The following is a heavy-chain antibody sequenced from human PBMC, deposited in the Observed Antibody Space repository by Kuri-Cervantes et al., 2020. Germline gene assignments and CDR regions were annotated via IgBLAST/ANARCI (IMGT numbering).Heavy chain of an antibody. J-gene: IGHJ4*02. CDR2: ISGSGGST. Sequence: GESLKISCAASGFTFSSYAMSWVRQAPGKGLEWVSAISGSGGSTYYADSVKGRFTISRDNSKNTLYLQMNSLRAEDTAVYYCASHIAVARMVDYWGQGTLVTVSS. CDR1: GFTFSSYA. CDR3: ASHIAVARMVDY. D-gene: IGHD6-19*01. V-gene: IGHV3-23*01.